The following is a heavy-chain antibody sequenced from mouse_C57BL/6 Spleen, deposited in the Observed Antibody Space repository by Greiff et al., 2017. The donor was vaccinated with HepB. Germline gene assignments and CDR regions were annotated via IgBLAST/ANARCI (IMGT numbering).Heavy chain of an antibody. D-gene: IGHD1-1*01. CDR1: GFTFSDYY. CDR3: ARDGDYGSSLDY. Sequence: EVKLMESEGGLVQPGSSMKLSCTASGFTFSDYYMAWVRQVPEKGLEWVANINYDGSSTYYLDSLKSRFIISRDNAKNILYLQMISLKSEDTATYYCARDGDYGSSLDYWGQGTTLTVSS. J-gene: IGHJ2*01. CDR2: INYDGSST. V-gene: IGHV5-16*01.